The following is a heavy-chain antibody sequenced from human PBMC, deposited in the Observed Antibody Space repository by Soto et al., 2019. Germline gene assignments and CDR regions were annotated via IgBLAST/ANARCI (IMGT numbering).Heavy chain of an antibody. Sequence: ASVKVSCKASGGTFSSYAISWVRQAPGQGLEWMGGIIPIFGTANYAQKFQGRVTITADESTSTAYMELSSLRSEDTAVYYCARAIPYDILTGYYDYWGQGTLVTVSS. J-gene: IGHJ4*02. CDR1: GGTFSSYA. D-gene: IGHD3-9*01. CDR3: ARAIPYDILTGYYDY. V-gene: IGHV1-69*13. CDR2: IIPIFGTA.